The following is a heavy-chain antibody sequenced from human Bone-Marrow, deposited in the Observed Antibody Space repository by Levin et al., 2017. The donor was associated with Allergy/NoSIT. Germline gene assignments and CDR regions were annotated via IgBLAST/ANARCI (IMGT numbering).Heavy chain of an antibody. V-gene: IGHV3-48*02. Sequence: PGASVKVSCAASGFTFRHYPMNWVRQAPGKGLEWVSCITSSGDSTYYADSVKGRFTISRDNAKHSLYLQLNRLRDEDTAMYYCARDPARGYYDSSGYSGDHWGQGTLVTVSS. CDR3: ARDPARGYYDSSGYSGDH. D-gene: IGHD3-22*01. J-gene: IGHJ4*02. CDR1: GFTFRHYP. CDR2: ITSSGDST.